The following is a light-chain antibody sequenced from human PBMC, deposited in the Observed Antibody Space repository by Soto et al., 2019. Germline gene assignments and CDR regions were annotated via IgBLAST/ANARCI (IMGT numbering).Light chain of an antibody. J-gene: IGLJ2*01. CDR2: DVS. Sequence: QSVLTQPASVSGSPGQSITISCTGTSSDVGGYNYVSWYQQHPGKAPKLMIYDVSNRPSGVSNRFSDFKSGNTASLTISGLQAEDEADYYCISYTSSSTIVFGGGTKLTVL. V-gene: IGLV2-14*01. CDR1: SSDVGGYNY. CDR3: ISYTSSSTIV.